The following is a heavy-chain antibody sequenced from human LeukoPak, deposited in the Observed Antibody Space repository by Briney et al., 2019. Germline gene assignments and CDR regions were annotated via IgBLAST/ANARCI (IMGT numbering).Heavy chain of an antibody. Sequence: GGSLRLSCAASGFTVSSNYMSWVRQAPGKGLEWVSVIYSGGSTYYADSVKGRFTISRDNSKNTLYLQMNSLRAEDTAVYYCAKGPGTALNYDFWSGYFGWGQGTLVTVSS. D-gene: IGHD3-3*01. CDR1: GFTVSSNY. CDR3: AKGPGTALNYDFWSGYFG. CDR2: IYSGGST. V-gene: IGHV3-66*02. J-gene: IGHJ4*02.